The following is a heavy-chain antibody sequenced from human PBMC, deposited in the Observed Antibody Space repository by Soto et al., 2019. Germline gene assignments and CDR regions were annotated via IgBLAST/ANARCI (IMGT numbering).Heavy chain of an antibody. J-gene: IGHJ3*02. CDR1: GYRFTSYY. V-gene: IGHV1-46*01. CDR3: ARPHDYGDYGVAFDI. D-gene: IGHD4-17*01. Sequence: GASVKVSCKASGYRFTSYYMHWVRQAPGQGLEWMGIINPSGGSTSYAQKFQGRVTMTRDTSTSTVYMELSSLRSEDTAVYYCARPHDYGDYGVAFDIWGQGTMVTVSS. CDR2: INPSGGST.